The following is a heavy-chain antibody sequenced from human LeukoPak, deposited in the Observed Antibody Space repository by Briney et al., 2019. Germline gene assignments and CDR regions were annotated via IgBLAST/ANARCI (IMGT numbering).Heavy chain of an antibody. J-gene: IGHJ2*01. CDR3: AKDLSGYGPYWYFDL. V-gene: IGHV3-48*03. Sequence: PGGSLRLSCEASGFIFSNYEMNWVRQAPGKGLEWVSYISTSGSTIYYADSVKGRFTISRDNAKNTLYLQMNNLRAEDSAVYYCAKDLSGYGPYWYFDLWGRGTLVTVSS. CDR1: GFIFSNYE. CDR2: ISTSGSTI. D-gene: IGHD6-25*01.